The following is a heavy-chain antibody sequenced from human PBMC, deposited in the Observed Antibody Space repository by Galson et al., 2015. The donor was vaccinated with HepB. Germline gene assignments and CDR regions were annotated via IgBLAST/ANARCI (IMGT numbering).Heavy chain of an antibody. D-gene: IGHD4-23*01. V-gene: IGHV3-15*01. J-gene: IGHJ6*04. CDR2: IKTKTDRGTI. Sequence: SLRLSCAASGFTLSNVWMSWVRQGPGKGLEWVGRIKTKTDRGTIDYAAPVKGRFIISRDDSKNMLYLQMNSLKIEDTAVYYCSTVYYGGNPLLDVWGKGTTVTVSS. CDR1: GFTLSNVW. CDR3: STVYYGGNPLLDV.